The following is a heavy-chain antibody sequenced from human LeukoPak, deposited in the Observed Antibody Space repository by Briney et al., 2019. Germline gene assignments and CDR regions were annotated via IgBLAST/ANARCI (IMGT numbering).Heavy chain of an antibody. CDR1: GFIFRSNW. D-gene: IGHD1-26*01. Sequence: TGGSLRLSCAASGFIFRSNWMHWVRQAPGKGLVWVSRINEDGSTTNHADSVKGRFTISRDNAKNTLYMEMNSLRAEDTAVYYCVRDLGGRSGHWGQGTLVTVSS. V-gene: IGHV3-74*01. CDR3: VRDLGGRSGH. J-gene: IGHJ4*02. CDR2: INEDGSTT.